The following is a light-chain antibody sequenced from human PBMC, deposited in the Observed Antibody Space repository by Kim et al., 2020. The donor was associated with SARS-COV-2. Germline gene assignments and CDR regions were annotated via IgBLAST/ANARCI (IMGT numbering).Light chain of an antibody. J-gene: IGKJ1*01. CDR3: QQSHITPRT. V-gene: IGKV1-39*01. CDR2: NAA. Sequence: DIQMTQSPSSLSASVGDRVTITCRASQSISDYLNWYQQRPGKAPKVLIYNAASLQSGVPSRFSGSGSGTDFTLTISSLQPEDFATYYCQQSHITPRTFGQGTKVDIK. CDR1: QSISDY.